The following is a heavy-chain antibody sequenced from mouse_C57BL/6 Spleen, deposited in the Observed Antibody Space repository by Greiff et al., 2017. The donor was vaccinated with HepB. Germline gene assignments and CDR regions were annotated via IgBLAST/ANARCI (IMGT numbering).Heavy chain of an antibody. CDR2: IYPRDGST. J-gene: IGHJ4*01. D-gene: IGHD1-1*01. CDR1: GYTFTSYD. CDR3: ARSDYYYGSSPYYYAMDY. V-gene: IGHV1-85*01. Sequence: QVQLQQSGPELVKPGASVKLSCKASGYTFTSYDINWVKQRPGQGLEWIGWIYPRDGSTKYNEKFKSKATLTVDTSSSTAYMELHSLTSEDSAVYFCARSDYYYGSSPYYYAMDYWGQGTSVTVSS.